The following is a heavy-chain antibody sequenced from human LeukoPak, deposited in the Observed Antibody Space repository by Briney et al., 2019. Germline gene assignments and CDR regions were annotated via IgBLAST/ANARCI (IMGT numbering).Heavy chain of an antibody. Sequence: GGSLRLSCAASGFTFSSYAMTWVRQAPGKGLEWVSTISGRGDRTYYADSVKGRFTVSRDNSKNILYLEINSLRAEDTAVYYCAKVHLSSRLAARPDAFDIWGQGTMVTVSS. V-gene: IGHV3-23*01. CDR2: ISGRGDRT. CDR1: GFTFSSYA. CDR3: AKVHLSSRLAARPDAFDI. D-gene: IGHD6-6*01. J-gene: IGHJ3*02.